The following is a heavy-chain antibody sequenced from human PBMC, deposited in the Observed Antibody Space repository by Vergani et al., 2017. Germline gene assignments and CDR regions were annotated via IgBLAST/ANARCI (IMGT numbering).Heavy chain of an antibody. V-gene: IGHV4-38-2*02. CDR3: ARDRDLYRRSTTSCHNWFDP. J-gene: IGHJ5*02. CDR1: GYSISSGYY. CDR2: IYHSRST. Sequence: QVQLQESGPGLVKPSETLSLTCAVSGYSISSGYYWGWIRQPPGKGLEWIGSIYHSRSTTYNPSLKSRVTISVDTSNNHFSLRMTSLTAADTALYYCARDRDLYRRSTTSCHNWFDPWGQGSLVTVSS. D-gene: IGHD2/OR15-2a*01.